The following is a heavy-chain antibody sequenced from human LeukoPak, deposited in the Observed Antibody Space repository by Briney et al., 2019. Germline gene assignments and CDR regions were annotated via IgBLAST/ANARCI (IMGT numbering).Heavy chain of an antibody. J-gene: IGHJ4*02. D-gene: IGHD2-21*02. Sequence: SETLSLTCAVSGGSISSSNWWSWIRQPPGKGLEWIGEIYNSGSTNYNPSLKSRVTISVDKSKNQFSLKLSSVTAADTAVYYCARTSEAYCGGDCYFDYWGQGTLVTVSS. CDR2: IYNSGST. V-gene: IGHV4-4*02. CDR3: ARTSEAYCGGDCYFDY. CDR1: GGSISSSNW.